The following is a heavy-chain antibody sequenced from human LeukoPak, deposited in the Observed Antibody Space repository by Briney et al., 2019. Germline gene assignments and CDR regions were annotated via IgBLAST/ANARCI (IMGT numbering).Heavy chain of an antibody. Sequence: GGSLRLSCAASGFTFSTYWMSWVRQAPGKGLEWVANIKQDGSEKYYVDSMKGRFTISRDNAKNSLYLQMNSLRAEDTAVYYCARGLYLPPGPAAFDIWGQGTMVTVSS. J-gene: IGHJ3*02. D-gene: IGHD2/OR15-2a*01. CDR2: IKQDGSEK. V-gene: IGHV3-7*05. CDR3: ARGLYLPPGPAAFDI. CDR1: GFTFSTYW.